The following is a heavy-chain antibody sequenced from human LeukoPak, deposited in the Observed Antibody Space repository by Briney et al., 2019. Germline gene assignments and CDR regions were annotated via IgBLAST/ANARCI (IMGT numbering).Heavy chain of an antibody. V-gene: IGHV4-34*01. D-gene: IGHD6-19*01. Sequence: PSQTLSLTCAVYGGSFSGYYWSWIRQPPGKGLEWIGEINHSGSTNYNPSLKSRVTISVDTSKNQFSLKLSSVTAADTAVYYCARGLAVAGATLFDYWGQGTLVTVPS. CDR2: INHSGST. CDR1: GGSFSGYY. J-gene: IGHJ4*02. CDR3: ARGLAVAGATLFDY.